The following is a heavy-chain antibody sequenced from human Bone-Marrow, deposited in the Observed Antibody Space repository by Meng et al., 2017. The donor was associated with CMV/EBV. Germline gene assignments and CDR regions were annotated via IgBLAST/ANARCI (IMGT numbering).Heavy chain of an antibody. J-gene: IGHJ5*02. V-gene: IGHV4-30-4*08. Sequence: LRLSCTVSGGSISSGDYYWSWIRQPPGKGLEWIGYIYYSGSTYYNPSLKSRVTISVDTSKNQFSLQLSSVTAADTAVYYCARALFLEWLGGFDPWGQGTLVTVSS. D-gene: IGHD3-3*01. CDR1: GGSISSGDYY. CDR3: ARALFLEWLGGFDP. CDR2: IYYSGST.